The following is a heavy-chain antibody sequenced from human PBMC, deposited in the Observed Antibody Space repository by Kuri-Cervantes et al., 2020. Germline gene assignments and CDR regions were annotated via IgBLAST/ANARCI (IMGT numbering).Heavy chain of an antibody. J-gene: IGHJ4*02. CDR3: ARRGNSGWFQYFDY. Sequence: SETLSLTCALSRGSISSSSYYWGWIRQPPGKGLEWIGSIYYSGSTYYNPSLKSRVTISVDTSKNQFSLKLSSVTAADTAVYYCARRGNSGWFQYFDYWGQGTLVTVSS. V-gene: IGHV4-39*07. D-gene: IGHD6-19*01. CDR1: RGSISSSSYY. CDR2: IYYSGST.